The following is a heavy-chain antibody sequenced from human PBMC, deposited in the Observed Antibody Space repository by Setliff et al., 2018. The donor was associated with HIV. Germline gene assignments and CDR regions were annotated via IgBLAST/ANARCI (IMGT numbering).Heavy chain of an antibody. J-gene: IGHJ4*02. CDR2: IYYTGST. V-gene: IGHV4-31*03. CDR3: ARDRYAGEIDY. Sequence: SETLSLTCNVSGGSINSGHYYWSWIRHHPGKGLEWIGYIYYTGSTYFNPSLKSRVTLSIDTSKNQFSLKLSSVTAADTAVYYCARDRYAGEIDYWGQGTLVTVSS. D-gene: IGHD3-10*01. CDR1: GGSINSGHYY.